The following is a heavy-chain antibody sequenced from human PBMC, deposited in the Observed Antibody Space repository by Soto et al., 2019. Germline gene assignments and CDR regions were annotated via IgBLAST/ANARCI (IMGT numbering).Heavy chain of an antibody. Sequence: QVQLVQSGAKVKKPGASVKVSCKASGYTFTGYYMHWVRQAPGQGLEWMGWINPNSGGTNYAQKFQGWVTMTRDTSISTAYMELSRLRSDDTAVYYCARDLGSGQDDYGMDVWGQGTTVTVSS. CDR1: GYTFTGYY. CDR2: INPNSGGT. D-gene: IGHD6-19*01. V-gene: IGHV1-2*04. CDR3: ARDLGSGQDDYGMDV. J-gene: IGHJ6*02.